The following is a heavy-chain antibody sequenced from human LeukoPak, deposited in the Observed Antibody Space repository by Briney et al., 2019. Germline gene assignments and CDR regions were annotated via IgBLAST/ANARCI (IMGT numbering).Heavy chain of an antibody. CDR1: GGSISSNNW. CDR3: ARLLRGVWVDY. V-gene: IGHV4-4*02. Sequence: NASETLSLTCAVSGGSISSNNWWSWVRQPPGKGLEWIGEIYHSGSSNYDPSLRSRVTISVGKSKNQFSLKPSSVTAADTAVYYCARLLRGVWVDYWGQGTLVTVSS. J-gene: IGHJ4*02. D-gene: IGHD3-16*01. CDR2: IYHSGSS.